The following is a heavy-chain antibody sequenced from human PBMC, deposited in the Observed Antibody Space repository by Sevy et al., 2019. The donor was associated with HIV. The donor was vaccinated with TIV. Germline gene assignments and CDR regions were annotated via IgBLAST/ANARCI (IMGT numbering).Heavy chain of an antibody. CDR2: IWFDGSNT. Sequence: GGSLRLSCAASGFTFSTYGMHWVRQAPGKGLEWVAVIWFDGSNTYYADSVKGRFTISRDIAKNTLHLQMNSLRVEDTGVYYCERDLEFYDYGDYGPAFMPDYWGQGTLVTVSS. J-gene: IGHJ4*02. CDR3: ERDLEFYDYGDYGPAFMPDY. V-gene: IGHV3-33*01. D-gene: IGHD4-17*01. CDR1: GFTFSTYG.